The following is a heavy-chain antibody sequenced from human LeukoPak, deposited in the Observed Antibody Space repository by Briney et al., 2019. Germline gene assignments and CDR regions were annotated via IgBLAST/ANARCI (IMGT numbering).Heavy chain of an antibody. D-gene: IGHD3-22*01. Sequence: GGSLRLSCAASGFTFSSYAMHWVRQAPGKGLEYVSAISSNGGSTYYANSVKGRFTISRDNSKNTLYLQMGSLRAEDMAVYYCARMGSSGYYSDYWGQGTLVTVSS. V-gene: IGHV3-64*01. J-gene: IGHJ4*02. CDR1: GFTFSSYA. CDR3: ARMGSSGYYSDY. CDR2: ISSNGGST.